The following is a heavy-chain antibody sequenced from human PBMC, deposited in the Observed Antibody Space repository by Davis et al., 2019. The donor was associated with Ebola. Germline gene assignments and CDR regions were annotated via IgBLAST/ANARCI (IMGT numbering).Heavy chain of an antibody. D-gene: IGHD6-19*01. V-gene: IGHV3-11*01. CDR3: AKDLGLSGWYLGDAFDI. J-gene: IGHJ3*02. CDR2: ISSSGSTI. Sequence: PGGSLRLSCAASGFTFSDYYMSWIRQAPGKGLEWVSYISSSGSTIYYADSVKGRFTISRDNAKNSLYLQMNSLKTEDTAVYYCAKDLGLSGWYLGDAFDIWGQGTMVTVSS. CDR1: GFTFSDYY.